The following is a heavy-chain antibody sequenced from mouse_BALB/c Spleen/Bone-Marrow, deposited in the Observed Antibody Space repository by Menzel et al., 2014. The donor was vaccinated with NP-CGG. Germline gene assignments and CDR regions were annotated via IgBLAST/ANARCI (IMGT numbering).Heavy chain of an antibody. CDR2: ISDGGSYT. CDR1: GFTFSDYY. V-gene: IGHV5-4*02. CDR3: ARGSSYFDY. D-gene: IGHD1-1*01. Sequence: EVKLVESGGGLVKPGGSLKLSCAASGFTFSDYYMYWVRQTPEKRLEWVATISDGGSYTYYPDSVKGRFTISRDNAKNNLYLQMSSLKSEDTAMYYCARGSSYFDYWGQGTTLTVPS. J-gene: IGHJ2*01.